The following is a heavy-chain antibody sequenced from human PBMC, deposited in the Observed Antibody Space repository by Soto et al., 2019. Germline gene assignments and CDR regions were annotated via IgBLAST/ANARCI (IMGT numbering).Heavy chain of an antibody. CDR2: IYYSGRT. Sequence: QVQLQESGPGLVKPSQTLSLTCTVSGGSISSGGYYWSWIRQHPGKGLEWIGYIYYSGRTYYNPSLKSRVTISVDTSKNQFSLKLSSVTAADTAVYYCARVTYFEGTNGVCYAPNWFDPWGQGTLVTVSS. CDR1: GGSISSGGYY. CDR3: ARVTYFEGTNGVCYAPNWFDP. V-gene: IGHV4-31*03. J-gene: IGHJ5*02. D-gene: IGHD2-8*01.